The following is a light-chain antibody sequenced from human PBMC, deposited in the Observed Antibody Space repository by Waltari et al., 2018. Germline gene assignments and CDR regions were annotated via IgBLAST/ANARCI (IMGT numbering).Light chain of an antibody. CDR1: QSVSSY. J-gene: IGKJ3*01. CDR3: QQRSNFT. V-gene: IGKV3-11*01. CDR2: DAS. Sequence: EIVLTQSPATLSLSPGERATLSCRASQSVSSYLAWYQQKPGQAPRLLTYDASNRATGIPARFSGSGSGTDFTLTISSLEPEDFAVYYCQQRSNFTFGPGTKVDIK.